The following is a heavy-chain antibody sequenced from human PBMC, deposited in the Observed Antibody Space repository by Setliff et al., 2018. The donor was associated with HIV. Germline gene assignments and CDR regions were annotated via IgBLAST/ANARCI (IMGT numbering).Heavy chain of an antibody. CDR2: IKADGSEK. Sequence: PGGSLRLSCAASGFTFSTYWMNWVRQAPGKGLEWAANIKADGSEKYYVGSVKGRFTISRDNAKNSLFLQMNSLRAEDTAVYYCARGHYSSSSGWGRGTLVTVSS. CDR1: GFTFSTYW. CDR3: ARGHYSSSSG. J-gene: IGHJ4*02. V-gene: IGHV3-7*03. D-gene: IGHD6-6*01.